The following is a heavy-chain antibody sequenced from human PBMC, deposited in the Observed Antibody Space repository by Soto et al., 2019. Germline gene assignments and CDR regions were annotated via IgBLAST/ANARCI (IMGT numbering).Heavy chain of an antibody. CDR3: ARHTTVTWFWYFDL. D-gene: IGHD4-17*01. CDR1: GGSISSGDYY. V-gene: IGHV4-30-4*01. Sequence: PSETLSLTCTVSGGSISSGDYYWSWIRQPPGKGLEWIGYIYYSGSTYYNPSLKSRVTISVDTSKNQFSLKLSSVTAADTAVYYCARHTTVTWFWYFDLWGRGTLVNVSS. CDR2: IYYSGST. J-gene: IGHJ2*01.